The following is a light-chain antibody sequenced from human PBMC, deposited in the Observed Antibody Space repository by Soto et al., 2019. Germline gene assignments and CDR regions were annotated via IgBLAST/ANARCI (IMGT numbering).Light chain of an antibody. Sequence: QAVVTQEPSLTVSPGETVTLTCASSTGAVTSGYYPNWFQQRPGQPPRALIYSTTYKHPWTPARFSGSLVGGKAALTLSGAQPEDEAEYYCLLFHGAGVVFGGGTKLTVL. CDR1: TGAVTSGYY. J-gene: IGLJ2*01. CDR3: LLFHGAGVV. CDR2: STT. V-gene: IGLV7-43*01.